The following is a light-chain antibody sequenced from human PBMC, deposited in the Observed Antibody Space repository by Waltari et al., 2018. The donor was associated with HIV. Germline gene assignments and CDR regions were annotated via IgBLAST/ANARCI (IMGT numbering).Light chain of an antibody. CDR2: GAS. J-gene: IGKJ3*01. CDR3: QQYGSSPT. CDR1: QSVSSSY. V-gene: IGKV3-20*01. Sequence: EIVLQQSPGTLSLSPGERATLSCRASQSVSSSYLAWYQQKPGQAPRLLIYGASSRATGIPDRFSGSGSGTDFTLTISRLEPEDFAVYYCQQYGSSPTFGPGTKVDIK.